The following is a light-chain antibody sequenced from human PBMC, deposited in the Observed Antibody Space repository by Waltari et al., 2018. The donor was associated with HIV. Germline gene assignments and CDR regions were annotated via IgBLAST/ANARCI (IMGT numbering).Light chain of an antibody. CDR1: SSPIGIKT. Sequence: QSVLTQTPSASGTPAQRVTLSRSGSSSPIGIKTVNWFQQLPGPAPTLLIYYNNQRPSGVPDRFSGSKSGTSASLAISGLQSEDEADYYCAAWDDSLMGYYVFGTGTKVTVL. CDR3: AAWDDSLMGYYV. CDR2: YNN. V-gene: IGLV1-44*01. J-gene: IGLJ1*01.